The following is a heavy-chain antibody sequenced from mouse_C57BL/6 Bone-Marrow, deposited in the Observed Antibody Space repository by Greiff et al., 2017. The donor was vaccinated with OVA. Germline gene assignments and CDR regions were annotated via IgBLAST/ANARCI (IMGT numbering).Heavy chain of an antibody. CDR1: GFNIKNTY. CDR3: AFLLPPSYYAMDY. D-gene: IGHD2-1*01. Sequence: VQLQQSVAELVRPGASVKLSCTASGFNIKNTYMHWVKQRPEQGLEWIGRIDPANGNTKYAPKFQGKATITADTSSNTAYLQLSSLTSEDTAIYYSAFLLPPSYYAMDYWGQGTSVTVSS. CDR2: IDPANGNT. V-gene: IGHV14-3*01. J-gene: IGHJ4*01.